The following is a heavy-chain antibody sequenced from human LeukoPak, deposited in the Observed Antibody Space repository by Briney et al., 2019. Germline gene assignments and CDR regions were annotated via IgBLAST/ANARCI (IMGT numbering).Heavy chain of an antibody. CDR3: ARAGWPHTFQDNFDY. CDR2: IIPIFGTA. Sequence: SVKVSCKASGGTFISYAISWVRQAPGQGLEWMGGIIPIFGTANYAQKFQGRVTITADESTSTAYMELSSLRSEDTAVYYCARAGWPHTFQDNFDYWGQGTLVTVSS. D-gene: IGHD2-15*01. CDR1: GGTFISYA. J-gene: IGHJ4*02. V-gene: IGHV1-69*13.